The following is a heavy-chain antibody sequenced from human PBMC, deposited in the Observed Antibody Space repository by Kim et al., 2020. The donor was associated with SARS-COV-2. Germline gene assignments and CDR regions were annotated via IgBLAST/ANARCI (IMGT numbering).Heavy chain of an antibody. CDR2: IRGSGIGT. J-gene: IGHJ3*01. V-gene: IGHV3-23*01. Sequence: GGSLRLSCAASGFTFSSSAMNWVRQAPGKGLVWVSNIRGSGIGTYYADPVKGRCINFRDNSKGTLYLQMNSLQVDDTAVYYCEKSTDVTIFGVVTPGAFDVCGKGKIFTVSS. CDR1: GFTFSSSA. D-gene: IGHD3-3*01. CDR3: EKSTDVTIFGVVTPGAFDV.